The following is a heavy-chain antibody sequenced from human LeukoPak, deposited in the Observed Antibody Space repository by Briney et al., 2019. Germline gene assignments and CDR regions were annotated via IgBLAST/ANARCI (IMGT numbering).Heavy chain of an antibody. CDR2: IRGST. D-gene: IGHD5-12*01. J-gene: IGHJ4*02. Sequence: GASLRLSCAVSGFTFNNYAMSWVRQAPGKGLEWVSLIRGSTYYADSVKGRFTISRDNSQNTLYLQMNSLRAEDTALYYCAKDLGGSTVYWGQGTLVTVSS. CDR3: AKDLGGSTVY. V-gene: IGHV3-23*01. CDR1: GFTFNNYA.